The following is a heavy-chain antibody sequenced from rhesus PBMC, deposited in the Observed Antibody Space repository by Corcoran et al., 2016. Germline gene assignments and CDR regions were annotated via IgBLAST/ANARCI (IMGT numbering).Heavy chain of an antibody. J-gene: IGHJ6*01. Sequence: EVQLVETGGGLVQPGGSLKLSCAASGFTFSSYDMHWVRQAPGKGLEWVAVISYDGSKKYYADSVKDRFTISSDNSKNMLYLQMNNLKLDDTAVYYCARKNNWNYWESYGLDSWGQGVVVTVSS. CDR1: GFTFSSYD. CDR3: ARKNNWNYWESYGLDS. D-gene: IGHD1-26*01. CDR2: ISYDGSKK. V-gene: IGHV3-54*02.